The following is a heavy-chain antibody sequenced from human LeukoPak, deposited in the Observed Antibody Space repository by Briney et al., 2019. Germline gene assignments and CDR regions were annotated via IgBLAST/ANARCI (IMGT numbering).Heavy chain of an antibody. Sequence: GGSLRLSCAASGLTVRSNYMSWVRQAPGKGLEWVSVICSGGSTYYADSVKGRFTISRDNSKNTLYLQMNSLRAEDTAVYYCARDGVGSGWYGYWGQGTLVTVSS. J-gene: IGHJ4*02. CDR2: ICSGGST. V-gene: IGHV3-53*01. CDR1: GLTVRSNY. CDR3: ARDGVGSGWYGY. D-gene: IGHD6-19*01.